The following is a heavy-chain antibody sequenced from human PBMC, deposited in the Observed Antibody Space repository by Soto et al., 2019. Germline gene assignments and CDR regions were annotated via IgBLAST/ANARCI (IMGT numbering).Heavy chain of an antibody. V-gene: IGHV4-59*01. J-gene: IGHJ6*02. CDR3: ARDHGYCSSTSCYVPYYYYGKDV. D-gene: IGHD2-2*03. Sequence: QVQLQESGPGLVKPPETLSLTCTVSGGSISSYYWSWIRQPPGKGLEWIGYIYYSGSTNYNPSLKSRVTISVDTSKNQFSLKLSSVTAADTAVYYCARDHGYCSSTSCYVPYYYYGKDVWGQGTTVTVSS. CDR1: GGSISSYY. CDR2: IYYSGST.